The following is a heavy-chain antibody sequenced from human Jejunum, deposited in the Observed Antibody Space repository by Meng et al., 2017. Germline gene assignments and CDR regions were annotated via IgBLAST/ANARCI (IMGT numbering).Heavy chain of an antibody. CDR3: ARTLRPRVVTAGLDP. Sequence: GGSLRLSCAASGFSFSSYVMHWVRQAPAKGQEWVAVISYDGTNKYYADSVKDRFTISRDNTKNTLYLQMNSLRAEDTAVYYCARTLRPRVVTAGLDPWGQGTLVTVSS. V-gene: IGHV3-30*01. J-gene: IGHJ5*02. CDR1: GFSFSSYV. D-gene: IGHD2-21*02. CDR2: ISYDGTNK.